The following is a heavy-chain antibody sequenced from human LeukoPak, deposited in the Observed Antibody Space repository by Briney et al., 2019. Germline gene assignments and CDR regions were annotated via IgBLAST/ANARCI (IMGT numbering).Heavy chain of an antibody. CDR2: IYRGDKT. V-gene: IGHV3-66*02. CDR1: GFTVINNY. D-gene: IGHD3-10*01. J-gene: IGHJ6*03. CDR3: ARVPSIYYYYYMDA. Sequence: GGSLRLSCAASGFTVINNYINWVRQAPGKGLEWVSIIYRGDKTNYADSVKGRFTISRDNSKNTLYLQMNSLRTEDTAVYYCARVPSIYYYYYMDAWGKGTTVTVSS.